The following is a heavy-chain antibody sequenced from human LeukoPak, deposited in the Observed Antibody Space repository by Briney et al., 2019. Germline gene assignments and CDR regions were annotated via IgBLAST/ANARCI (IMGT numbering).Heavy chain of an antibody. CDR1: GNTFSSYG. J-gene: IGHJ4*02. D-gene: IGHD3-16*02. CDR3: ARDQYDSVWGSYRPYFDF. V-gene: IGHV1-18*04. CDR2: ISPYTGDT. Sequence: RASVKVSCKASGNTFSSYGISWVRQAPGQGLEWMGSISPYTGDTKYAERLQDRVIMTTDTSTRTAYMELRSLTSDDTAVFYCARDQYDSVWGSYRPYFDFWGQGTLVTVSS.